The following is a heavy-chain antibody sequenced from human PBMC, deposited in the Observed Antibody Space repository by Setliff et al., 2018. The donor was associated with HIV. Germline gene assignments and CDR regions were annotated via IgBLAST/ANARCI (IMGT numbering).Heavy chain of an antibody. CDR2: IYYSGST. D-gene: IGHD3-10*01. CDR3: ARGLVNLSRYYYYYMDV. CDR1: GDSLSSDYYY. Sequence: PSETLSLTCTVSGDSLSSDYYYWTWIRQHPEKGLEWIGYIYYSGSTLYNPSLRSRLSMSVDTSKNQFSLELSSVTAADTAVYFCARGLVNLSRYYYYYMDVWGKGTTVTVSS. V-gene: IGHV4-31*03. J-gene: IGHJ6*03.